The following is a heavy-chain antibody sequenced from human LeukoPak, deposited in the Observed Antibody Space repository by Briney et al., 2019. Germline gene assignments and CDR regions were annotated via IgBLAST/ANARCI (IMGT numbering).Heavy chain of an antibody. CDR1: GGSISSYY. J-gene: IGHJ4*02. CDR2: IYYSGST. V-gene: IGHV4-59*08. CDR3: ARLPLRSHFDY. Sequence: SETLSLTCTVSGGSISSYYWSWIRQPPGKGLEWIGYIYYSGSTNYNPSLKSRVAISVDTSKNQFSLKLSSVTAADTAVYYCARLPLRSHFDYWGQGTLVTVSS.